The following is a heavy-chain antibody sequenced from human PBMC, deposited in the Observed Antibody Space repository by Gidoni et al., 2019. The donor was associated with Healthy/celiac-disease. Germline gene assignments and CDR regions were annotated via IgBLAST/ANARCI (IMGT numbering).Heavy chain of an antibody. Sequence: QLQLQESGPGLVKPSETLSLTCTVSGGPISSSRYYWGWIRQPPGKGLEWIGSIYYSGSTYYNPSLKSRVTTSVDTSKNQFSLKLSSVTAADTAVYYCARRLFLIRPNWFDPWGQGTLVTVSS. D-gene: IGHD2-8*01. J-gene: IGHJ5*02. V-gene: IGHV4-39*01. CDR2: IYYSGST. CDR1: GGPISSSRYY. CDR3: ARRLFLIRPNWFDP.